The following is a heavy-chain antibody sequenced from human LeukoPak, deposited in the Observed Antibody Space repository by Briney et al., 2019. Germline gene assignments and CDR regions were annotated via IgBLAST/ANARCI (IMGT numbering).Heavy chain of an antibody. CDR1: GYTFTSYA. CDR3: ARVPRGNSGYCSSTSCTDHRYNWFDP. Sequence: ASVKVSCKASGYTFTSYAMHWVRQAPGQRLEWMGWINAGNGNTKYSQKFQGRVTITRDTSASTAYMEVSSLRSEDTAVYYCARVPRGNSGYCSSTSCTDHRYNWFDPWGQGTLVTVSS. J-gene: IGHJ5*02. CDR2: INAGNGNT. V-gene: IGHV1-3*01. D-gene: IGHD2-2*01.